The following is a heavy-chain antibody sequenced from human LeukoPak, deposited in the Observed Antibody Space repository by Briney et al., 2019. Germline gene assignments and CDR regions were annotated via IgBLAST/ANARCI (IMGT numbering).Heavy chain of an antibody. Sequence: PSETLSLTCAVYGGSFSGYYWSWIRKPPGRGLEWIGEINHRGSTNRNSSLKSRVTISVDTSKNQFSLKVTSVIAADTAVYYCARVPESVGINYFDYWGQGILVTVSS. CDR3: ARVPESVGINYFDY. CDR2: INHRGST. J-gene: IGHJ4*02. D-gene: IGHD1-26*01. CDR1: GGSFSGYY. V-gene: IGHV4-34*01.